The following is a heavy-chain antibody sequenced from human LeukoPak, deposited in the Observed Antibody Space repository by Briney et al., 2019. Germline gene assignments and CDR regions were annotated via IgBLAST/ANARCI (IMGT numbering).Heavy chain of an antibody. D-gene: IGHD2-2*01. CDR3: ATLGYCSSTSCPQLRYFDY. Sequence: ASVKVSCKASGYTFTGYYMHWVRQAPGQGLEWMGWINPNSGGTNYAQKFQGRVTMTRDTSISTAYMELSRLRSDDTAVYYCATLGYCSSTSCPQLRYFDYWGQGTLVTVSS. CDR2: INPNSGGT. V-gene: IGHV1-2*02. CDR1: GYTFTGYY. J-gene: IGHJ4*02.